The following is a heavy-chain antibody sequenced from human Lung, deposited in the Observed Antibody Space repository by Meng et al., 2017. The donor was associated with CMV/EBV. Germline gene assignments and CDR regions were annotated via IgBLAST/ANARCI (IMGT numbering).Heavy chain of an antibody. CDR1: GYNFTNYW. Sequence: GEXXKISCRGSGYNFTNYWIGWVRQMPGKGLEWMGIIFPADSDTRYSPSFQGQVTITADKSISTAYLQWSSLKASDTAIYYCARLDFWSGYHQKGVLGTEKLQYWXQGTPVTVSS. CDR3: ARLDFWSGYHQKGVLGTEKLQY. CDR2: IFPADSDT. D-gene: IGHD3-3*01. J-gene: IGHJ1*01. V-gene: IGHV5-51*01.